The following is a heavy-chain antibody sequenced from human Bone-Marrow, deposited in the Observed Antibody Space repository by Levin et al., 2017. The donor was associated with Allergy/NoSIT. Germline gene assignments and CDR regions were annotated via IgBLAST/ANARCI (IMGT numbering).Heavy chain of an antibody. CDR3: VTEDWSRFLY. Sequence: GGSLRLSCAASAFSFTNAWLNWVRQAPGKGLEWVGRIKRKTDGGTTDYAAPVKGRFSVSRDDSKNTVYLQVSSLKTEDTAVYYCVTEDWSRFLYWGQGALVTVSS. CDR1: AFSFTNAW. V-gene: IGHV3-15*01. CDR2: IKRKTDGGTT. J-gene: IGHJ4*02. D-gene: IGHD3/OR15-3a*01.